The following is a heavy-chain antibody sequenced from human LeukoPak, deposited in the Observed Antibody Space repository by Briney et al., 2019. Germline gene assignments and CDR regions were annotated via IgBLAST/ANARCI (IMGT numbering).Heavy chain of an antibody. CDR2: IYHTGST. V-gene: IGHV4-38-2*02. D-gene: IGHD1-1*01. Sequence: SETLSLTCTVSGYSITSGYYWGWIRQPPGKGLEWIGSIYHTGSTYYNPSLKSRVTISVGTSKNHFSLELTSVTAADTAVYYCARFPTVRAYYYYYMDVWGKGTTVNVSS. J-gene: IGHJ6*03. CDR3: ARFPTVRAYYYYYMDV. CDR1: GYSITSGYY.